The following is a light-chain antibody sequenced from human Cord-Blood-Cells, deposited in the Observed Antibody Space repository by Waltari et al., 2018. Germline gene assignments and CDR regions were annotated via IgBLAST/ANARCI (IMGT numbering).Light chain of an antibody. CDR1: QRFSSS. CDR3: QQRSNWPLT. V-gene: IGKV3-11*01. Sequence: EIVLTPSPATLSLSPGERTTLSCRASQRFSSSLSWYPRKPGQAPRLLIYDASNRATGIPARFSGSGSGTDFTLTISSLEPEDFAVYYCQQRSNWPLTFGGGTKVEIK. J-gene: IGKJ4*01. CDR2: DAS.